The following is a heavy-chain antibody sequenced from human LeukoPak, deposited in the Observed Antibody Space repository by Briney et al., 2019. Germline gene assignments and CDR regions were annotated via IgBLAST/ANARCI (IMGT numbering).Heavy chain of an antibody. CDR2: IIPIFGTA. V-gene: IGHV1-69*13. D-gene: IGHD3-22*01. CDR1: GGTFSSYA. Sequence: SVKVSCKASGGTFSSYAISWVRQAPAQGLEWMGGIIPIFGTANYAQKFQGRVTITADESTSTAYMELHSLRSADTAVYYCARNTYYYDSSGYYPGYWGQGTLVTVSS. J-gene: IGHJ4*02. CDR3: ARNTYYYDSSGYYPGY.